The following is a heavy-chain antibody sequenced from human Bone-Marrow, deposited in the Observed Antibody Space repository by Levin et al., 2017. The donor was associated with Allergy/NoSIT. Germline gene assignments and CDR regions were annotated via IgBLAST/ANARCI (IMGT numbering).Heavy chain of an antibody. CDR2: IIPNSGGT. CDR3: ARGLPFCSGGSCYFFGI. CDR1: GYIFTGYY. J-gene: IGHJ4*02. Sequence: GESLKISCKASGYIFTGYYMHWVRQAPGQGLEWMGWIIPNSGGTNYAQKFQGRVTMTRDTSISTAYMELNSLTSDDTAVYYCARGLPFCSGGSCYFFGIWGQGTLVTVSS. V-gene: IGHV1-2*02. D-gene: IGHD2-15*01.